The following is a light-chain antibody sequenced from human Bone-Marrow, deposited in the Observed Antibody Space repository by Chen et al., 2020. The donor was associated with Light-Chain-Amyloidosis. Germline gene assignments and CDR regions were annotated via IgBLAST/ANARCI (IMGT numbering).Light chain of an antibody. CDR2: GSS. Sequence: ELVLPQSPRTLSLSPGEGANLSCRASQTISSNYLTWYQQKFGQAPRLLIYGSSSRATGIPDRFTGSGSGTDFTLTINRLEPEDFAMYYCQQYGTSPLTFGGGTKVEIK. CDR3: QQYGTSPLT. J-gene: IGKJ4*01. V-gene: IGKV3-20*01. CDR1: QTISSNY.